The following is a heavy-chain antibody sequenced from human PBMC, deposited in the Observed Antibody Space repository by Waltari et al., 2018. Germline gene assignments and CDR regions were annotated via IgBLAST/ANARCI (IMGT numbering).Heavy chain of an antibody. Sequence: QLQLQESGPGLVKPSETLSLSCRVSGDSISTSRYHWGWIRQPPGKGLEWIGSVFYSGSTYDNPSLKSRVTMSIDTSKNQISLKLTSVTAADTAVFYCAGGSSSGWYAFWGQGILVTVPS. CDR2: VFYSGST. J-gene: IGHJ5*01. CDR3: AGGSSSGWYAF. V-gene: IGHV4-39*01. D-gene: IGHD6-19*01. CDR1: GDSISTSRYH.